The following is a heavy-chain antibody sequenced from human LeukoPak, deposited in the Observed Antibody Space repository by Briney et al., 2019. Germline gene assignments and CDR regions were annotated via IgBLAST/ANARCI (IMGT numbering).Heavy chain of an antibody. Sequence: ASVKVSCKTSGYTFTNYEINWVRQATGQGLEWMGWMNPNSGNTGYAQKFQGRVTMTRNTYISTAYMELSSLRSEDTAVYYCARPHCSSTDCHPPEWFDPWGQGTLVTVSS. CDR1: GYTFTNYE. CDR2: MNPNSGNT. J-gene: IGHJ5*02. V-gene: IGHV1-8*01. CDR3: ARPHCSSTDCHPPEWFDP. D-gene: IGHD2-2*01.